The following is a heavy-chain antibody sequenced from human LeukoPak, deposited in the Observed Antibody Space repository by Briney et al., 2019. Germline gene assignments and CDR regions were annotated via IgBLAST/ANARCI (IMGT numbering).Heavy chain of an antibody. CDR3: ARGAETYLRDAFDI. J-gene: IGHJ3*02. V-gene: IGHV1-18*01. D-gene: IGHD2/OR15-2a*01. CDR1: GYTFTNYG. CDR2: ISGYNGDT. Sequence: GASVKVSCKASGYTFTNYGISWVRQAPGQGLEWMGWISGYNGDTNYAQNLQGRVTVTTDTSTSTAYMELRSLISDDAAVYYCARGAETYLRDAFDIWGQGTMVTVSS.